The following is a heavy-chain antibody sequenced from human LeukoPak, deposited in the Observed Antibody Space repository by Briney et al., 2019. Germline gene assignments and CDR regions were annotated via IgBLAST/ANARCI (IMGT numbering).Heavy chain of an antibody. CDR1: GFILSDYS. V-gene: IGHV3-11*01. D-gene: IGHD3-10*01. CDR3: ARDSTPPNYTSGKNDAFDI. CDR2: ISESGTSI. Sequence: GGSLRLSCAASGFILSDYSMSWIRQAPGKGLEWLSYISESGTSIYNADSVRGRFTISRDSAKNSLFLQMNSLRADDTAVYYCARDSTPPNYTSGKNDAFDIWGQGTLVTVSS. J-gene: IGHJ3*02.